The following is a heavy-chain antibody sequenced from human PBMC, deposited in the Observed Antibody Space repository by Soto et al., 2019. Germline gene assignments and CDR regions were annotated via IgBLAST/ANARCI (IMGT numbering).Heavy chain of an antibody. D-gene: IGHD5-12*01. CDR2: TYFRSKWYN. CDR3: AKGDNLGPKTGYAFDP. J-gene: IGHJ5*02. CDR1: GDSVSSNTAS. Sequence: QVQLQQSGPGLVKPSQTLSLTCAISGDSVSSNTASWNWIRQSPSRGLEWLGRTYFRSKWYNDYAVSVKSRININPDTSNTQFSLQLNSVTPEDTAVYFCAKGDNLGPKTGYAFDPWGQGIMVTVSS. V-gene: IGHV6-1*01.